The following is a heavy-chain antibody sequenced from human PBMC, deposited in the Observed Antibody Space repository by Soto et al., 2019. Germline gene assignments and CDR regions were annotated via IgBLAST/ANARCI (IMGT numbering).Heavy chain of an antibody. CDR2: IYWDDDK. V-gene: IGHV2-5*02. J-gene: IGHJ4*02. Sequence: QITLNESGPTQVKPRQTLTLTCTFSGFSLTTRGVGVGWIRQSPGKAPEWLALIYWDDDKRYSPSLKSRLTITKDTSKNQVVLTMAALEPADTATYYCAHRVLRTVFGVVTTTAIYFDFWGQGTPVAVSS. CDR3: AHRVLRTVFGVVTTTAIYFDF. D-gene: IGHD3-3*01. CDR1: GFSLTTRGVG.